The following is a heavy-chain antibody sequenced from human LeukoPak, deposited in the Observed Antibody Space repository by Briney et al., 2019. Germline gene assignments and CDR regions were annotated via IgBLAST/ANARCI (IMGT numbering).Heavy chain of an antibody. Sequence: GGSLRLSCAASGFPFSDYAMYWVRQAPGKGLEWVSTIDASGGATYYADSVEGRFTISRDNSKNTFYLQMNSLRAVDTAVYYCAKGSGSGWYGWFAPWGQGTLVTVSS. CDR1: GFPFSDYA. D-gene: IGHD6-19*01. V-gene: IGHV3-23*01. CDR3: AKGSGSGWYGWFAP. CDR2: IDASGGAT. J-gene: IGHJ5*02.